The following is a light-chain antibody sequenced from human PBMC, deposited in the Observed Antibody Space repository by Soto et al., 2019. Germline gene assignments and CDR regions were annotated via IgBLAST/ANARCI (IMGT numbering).Light chain of an antibody. V-gene: IGKV3-20*01. CDR3: QQYAGSPST. J-gene: IGKJ1*01. CDR1: QSVSNSY. Sequence: EIVLTQSPGTLSLSPGERATLSCRASQSVSNSYLAWYQQKPGQGPRLLIYGASSRATGIPDRFSGSGSGTDLTLTISRLEPEDFAVYYCQQYAGSPSTFGQGTKVDIK. CDR2: GAS.